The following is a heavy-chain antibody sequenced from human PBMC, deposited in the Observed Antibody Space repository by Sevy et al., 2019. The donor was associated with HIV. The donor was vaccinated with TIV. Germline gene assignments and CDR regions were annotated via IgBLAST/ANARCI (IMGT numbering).Heavy chain of an antibody. V-gene: IGHV3-30*02. Sequence: GGSLRLSCAASGFTFSSYGMHWVRQAPGKGLEWVAFIRYDGSNKYYADSVKGRFTISRANSKNTLYLQMNSLRAEDTAVYYCAKGLPLQWLVHGMDVWGQGTTVTVSS. CDR1: GFTFSSYG. D-gene: IGHD6-19*01. J-gene: IGHJ6*02. CDR3: AKGLPLQWLVHGMDV. CDR2: IRYDGSNK.